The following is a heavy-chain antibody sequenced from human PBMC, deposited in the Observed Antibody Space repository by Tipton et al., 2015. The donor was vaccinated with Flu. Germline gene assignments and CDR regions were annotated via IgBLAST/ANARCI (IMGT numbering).Heavy chain of an antibody. CDR3: ARDADYYDSSGYTEDYYYYYGMDV. J-gene: IGHJ6*02. CDR2: ITGYSNHI. V-gene: IGHV3-21*01. CDR1: GFTFSSYS. D-gene: IGHD3-22*01. Sequence: SLRLSCAASGFTFSSYSMNWVRQAPGMGLEWVSSITGYSNHIYYVDSVKGRFTISRDNTKNSLYLQMNSLRAEDTAVYYCARDADYYDSSGYTEDYYYYYGMDVWGQGTTVTVSS.